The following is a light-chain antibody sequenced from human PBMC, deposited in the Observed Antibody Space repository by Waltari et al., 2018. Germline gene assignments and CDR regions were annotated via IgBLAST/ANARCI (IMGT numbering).Light chain of an antibody. Sequence: DIQMTQSPSSLSASVGDRVTITCQASQNINNYLNWYQHKPGKGPKLLIYDVSDLERGVPPRFSGGGFGTEFKLIISSLQPEDAATYYCQQYENPPLTFGGGTTVEI. CDR1: QNINNY. J-gene: IGKJ4*01. CDR3: QQYENPPLT. V-gene: IGKV1-33*01. CDR2: DVS.